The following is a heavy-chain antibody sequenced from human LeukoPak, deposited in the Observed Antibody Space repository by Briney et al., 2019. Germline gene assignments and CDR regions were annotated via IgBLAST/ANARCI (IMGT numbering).Heavy chain of an antibody. J-gene: IGHJ4*02. CDR2: INPNSGAT. CDR3: ASDRRSSGYYGGFDY. D-gene: IGHD3-22*01. CDR1: GYTFTGYY. Sequence: GASVKVSCKTSGYTFTGYYMHWVRQAPGQGLEWMGWINPNSGATNYAQKFQGRVTMTRDTSTSTAYMELSRLRSDDTAVYYCASDRRSSGYYGGFDYWGQGTLVTVSS. V-gene: IGHV1-2*02.